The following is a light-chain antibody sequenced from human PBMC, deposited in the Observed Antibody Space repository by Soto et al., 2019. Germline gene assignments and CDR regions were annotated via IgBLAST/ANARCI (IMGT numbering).Light chain of an antibody. CDR3: QQYDSSWT. V-gene: IGKV3-20*01. J-gene: IGKJ1*01. CDR2: GVS. Sequence: EIVLTQSPGTLSLSPGERATLSCRASQSVPSNFLAWYQQKPGQAPILVIYGVSRRATGIPDRFSGSGSGTYFPLTISRLEPEDFAVYYCQQYDSSWTFGQGTKVEIK. CDR1: QSVPSNF.